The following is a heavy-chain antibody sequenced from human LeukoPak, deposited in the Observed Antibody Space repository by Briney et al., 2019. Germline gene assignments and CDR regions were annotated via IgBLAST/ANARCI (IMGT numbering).Heavy chain of an antibody. CDR1: GGSISSYY. J-gene: IGHJ4*02. Sequence: SETLSLTCTVSGGSISSYYWSWIRQPPGKGLEWIGYIYYSGSTNYNPSLKSRVTISVDTSKNQFSLKLSSVTAADTAVYYCARDECSGGSCRWVYWGQGTLVTVSS. CDR2: IYYSGST. V-gene: IGHV4-59*01. D-gene: IGHD2-15*01. CDR3: ARDECSGGSCRWVY.